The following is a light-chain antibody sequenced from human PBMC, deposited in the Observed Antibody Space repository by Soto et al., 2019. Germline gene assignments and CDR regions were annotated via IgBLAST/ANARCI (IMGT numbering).Light chain of an antibody. Sequence: QSVLTQPPSVSGAPGQRVTISCTGSSSNIGAGYDVHWYQHLPGTAPKLLIYGNSNRPSGVPDRFSGSKSDTSASLAITGLQVEDEANYYCHVWKAYSHHRVFGGGTKLTVL. CDR1: SSNIGAGYD. CDR2: GNS. J-gene: IGLJ3*02. V-gene: IGLV1-40*01. CDR3: HVWKAYSHHRV.